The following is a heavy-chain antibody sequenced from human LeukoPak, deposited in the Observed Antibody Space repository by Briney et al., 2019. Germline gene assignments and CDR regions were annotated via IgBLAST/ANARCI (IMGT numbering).Heavy chain of an antibody. Sequence: SETLSLTCTVSGGSISSHYWSWIRQPPGKGLEWIGYIYYSGSTNYNPSLKSRVTISVDTSKNQFSLKLSSVTAADTAVYYCARKLAYYYDSSGGLDYWGQGTLVTVCS. CDR3: ARKLAYYYDSSGGLDY. V-gene: IGHV4-59*11. CDR1: GGSISSHY. J-gene: IGHJ4*02. D-gene: IGHD3-22*01. CDR2: IYYSGST.